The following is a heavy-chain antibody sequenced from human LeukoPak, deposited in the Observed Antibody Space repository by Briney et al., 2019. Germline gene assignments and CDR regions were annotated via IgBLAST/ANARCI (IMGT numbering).Heavy chain of an antibody. D-gene: IGHD3-3*02. V-gene: IGHV3-20*04. J-gene: IGHJ4*02. CDR3: ARDRLGPSFSVSHFDL. Sequence: GGSLRLSCATSGFTFVDYGLSWVRRAPGKGLEWLCAINYNGAITDYADSVKGRFTISRDNAKNSMYLRMDSLRAEDTALYYCARDRLGPSFSVSHFDLWGQGTLVTVSS. CDR2: INYNGAIT. CDR1: GFTFVDYG.